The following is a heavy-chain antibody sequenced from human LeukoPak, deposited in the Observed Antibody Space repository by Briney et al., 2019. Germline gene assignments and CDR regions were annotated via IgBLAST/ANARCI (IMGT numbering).Heavy chain of an antibody. CDR3: AKGGYSYTDAFDI. CDR1: GFTFRSYD. Sequence: GGSLRLSCAASGFTFRSYDMHWVRQAPGKGLEWVAVISYDGSDKYYADSVKGRFTISRDNSKNTLYLQMNSLRGEDTAVYYCAKGGYSYTDAFDIWGQGTMVTVSS. CDR2: ISYDGSDK. V-gene: IGHV3-30*18. D-gene: IGHD5-18*01. J-gene: IGHJ3*02.